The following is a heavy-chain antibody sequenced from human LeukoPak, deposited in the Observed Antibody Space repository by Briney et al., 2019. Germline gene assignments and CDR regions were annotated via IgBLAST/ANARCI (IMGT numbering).Heavy chain of an antibody. CDR3: ARNPGYCSSTSCYRMYYFDY. CDR2: IKEDGSQK. CDR1: GFTFSTYW. Sequence: GGSLRLSCAASGFTFSTYWMSWVRQAPGKGLEWVAHIKEDGSQKNYVDSVKGRFTISRDNSKNTLYLQMNSLRAEDTAVYYCARNPGYCSSTSCYRMYYFDYWGQGTLVTVSS. V-gene: IGHV3-7*01. J-gene: IGHJ4*02. D-gene: IGHD2-2*01.